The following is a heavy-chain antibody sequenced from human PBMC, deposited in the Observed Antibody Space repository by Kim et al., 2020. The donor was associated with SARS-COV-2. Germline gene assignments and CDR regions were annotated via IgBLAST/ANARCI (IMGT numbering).Heavy chain of an antibody. CDR2: IRSKVNGYAK. D-gene: IGHD1-1*01. CDR3: TRVCGTTLAFWDAFD. V-gene: IGHV3-73*01. J-gene: IGHJ3*02. Sequence: GGSLRLSCGASGFTFSDSAMHWVRRASGKGLEWVGRIRSKVNGYAKAYSASVRGRITISRDDSRKKAYLQINSLKTEATADYSCTRVCGTTLAFWDAFD. CDR1: GFTFSDSA.